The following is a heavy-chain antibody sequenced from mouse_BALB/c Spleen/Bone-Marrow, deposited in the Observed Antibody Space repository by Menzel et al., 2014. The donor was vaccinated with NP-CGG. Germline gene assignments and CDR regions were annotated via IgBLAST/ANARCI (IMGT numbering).Heavy chain of an antibody. CDR2: IWRDGST. Sequence: VKLVESGPGLVAPSPSLSITCTVSGFSLTGYGVNWVRQPPGKGLEWLGMIWRDGSTDYNSALKSRLSNSKDNSKSQVVLKKNSLQTDDTARYYCAREKYGNYYAMDYWGQGTSVTVSS. V-gene: IGHV2-6-7*01. CDR3: AREKYGNYYAMDY. CDR1: GFSLTGYG. J-gene: IGHJ4*01. D-gene: IGHD2-10*02.